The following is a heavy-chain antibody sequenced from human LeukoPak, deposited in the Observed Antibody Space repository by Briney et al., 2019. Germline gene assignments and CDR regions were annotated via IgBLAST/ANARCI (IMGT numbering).Heavy chain of an antibody. Sequence: ALVKASCKASGYTFTGYYMHWVRQAPGQGLEWMGWINPNSGGTNYAQKFQGRVTMTRDTSISTAYMELSRLRSDDTAVYYCARDHRGGRGYSYGYGLDWGQGTLVTVSS. V-gene: IGHV1-2*02. J-gene: IGHJ4*02. CDR1: GYTFTGYY. CDR2: INPNSGGT. CDR3: ARDHRGGRGYSYGYGLD. D-gene: IGHD5-18*01.